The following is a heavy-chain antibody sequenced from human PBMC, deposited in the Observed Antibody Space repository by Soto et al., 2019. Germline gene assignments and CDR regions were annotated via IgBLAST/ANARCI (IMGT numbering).Heavy chain of an antibody. D-gene: IGHD3-22*01. Sequence: SETLSLTCTVSGGSISSYYWSWIRQPPGKGLEWIGYIYYSGSTNYNPSLKSRVTISVDTSKNQFSLKLSSVTAADTAVYYCASLMTRITMIFNYWGQGTLVTVSS. CDR2: IYYSGST. CDR3: ASLMTRITMIFNY. CDR1: GGSISSYY. J-gene: IGHJ4*02. V-gene: IGHV4-59*12.